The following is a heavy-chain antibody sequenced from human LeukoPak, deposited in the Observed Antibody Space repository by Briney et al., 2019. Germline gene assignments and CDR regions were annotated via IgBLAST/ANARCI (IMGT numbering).Heavy chain of an antibody. Sequence: SETLSLTCTVSGGSISSSSYYWGWIRQPPGKGLEWIGSIYYSGSTYYNPSLKSRVTISVDTSKKQLSLKLSSVTAADTAVYYCARQDDYNFDYWGQGTLVTVSS. CDR1: GGSISSSSYY. D-gene: IGHD5-24*01. CDR3: ARQDDYNFDY. J-gene: IGHJ4*02. V-gene: IGHV4-39*01. CDR2: IYYSGST.